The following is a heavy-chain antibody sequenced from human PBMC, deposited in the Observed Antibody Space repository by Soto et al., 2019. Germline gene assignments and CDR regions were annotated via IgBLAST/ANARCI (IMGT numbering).Heavy chain of an antibody. Sequence: SETLSLTCAVYGGSFSGYYWSWIRQPPGKGLEWIGEINHSGSTNYNPSLKSRVTISVDTSKNQFSLKLSSVTAADTAVYYCARGLEYYDILTGYYQPFDYWGQGTLVTVSS. CDR3: ARGLEYYDILTGYYQPFDY. J-gene: IGHJ4*02. V-gene: IGHV4-34*01. CDR1: GGSFSGYY. D-gene: IGHD3-9*01. CDR2: INHSGST.